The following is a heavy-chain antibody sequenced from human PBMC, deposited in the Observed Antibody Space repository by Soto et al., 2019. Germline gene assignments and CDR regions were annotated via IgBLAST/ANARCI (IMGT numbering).Heavy chain of an antibody. CDR3: ARRYGDPSSSAGFDY. D-gene: IGHD4-17*01. V-gene: IGHV1-18*01. J-gene: IGHJ4*02. CDR2: ISAYNGKT. CDR1: GYTFINYG. Sequence: QVQLVQSGAEVKKPGASVKVSCKASGYTFINYGISWVRQAPGQGLEWMGWISAYNGKTNYAQKLQGRVTMTTDTSTSIAYMELRSLRSDDTAVYYCARRYGDPSSSAGFDYWGQGTLVTVSS.